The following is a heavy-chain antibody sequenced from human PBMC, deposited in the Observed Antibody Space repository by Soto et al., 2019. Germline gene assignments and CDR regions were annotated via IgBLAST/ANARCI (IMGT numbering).Heavy chain of an antibody. CDR2: ISGSGDNT. J-gene: IGHJ6*03. D-gene: IGHD3-3*01. CDR1: GFTFRSYA. CDR3: AKDLGTDDFWSAYYTYYYMDV. Sequence: EVQLLESGGGLVQPGGSLRLSCAASGFTFRSYALNWVRQAPGKGLEWVSVISGSGDNTYYADSVKGRFTISRDNSKNTLYLQMNSLRAEDTAVYYCAKDLGTDDFWSAYYTYYYMDVWGKGTTVTVSS. V-gene: IGHV3-23*01.